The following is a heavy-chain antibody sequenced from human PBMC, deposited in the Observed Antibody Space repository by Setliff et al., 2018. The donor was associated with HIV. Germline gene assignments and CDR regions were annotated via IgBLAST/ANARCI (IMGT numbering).Heavy chain of an antibody. CDR2: IYYSGST. V-gene: IGHV4-34*01. D-gene: IGHD6-13*01. J-gene: IGHJ4*02. Sequence: PSQTLSLTCAVYGGSFSGYYWSWIRQPPGKGLEWIGSIYYSGSTYYNPSLKSRVTISVDTSKNQFSLKLSSVTAADTSVYYCATYSSSWPVYWGQGTLVTVSS. CDR3: ATYSSSWPVY. CDR1: GGSFSGYY.